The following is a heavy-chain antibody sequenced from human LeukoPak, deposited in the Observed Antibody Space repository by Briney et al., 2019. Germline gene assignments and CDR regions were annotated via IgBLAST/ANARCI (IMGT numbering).Heavy chain of an antibody. V-gene: IGHV1-69*01. CDR3: AGDNIVVVPSYRAFDI. Sequence: SVEVSCKASGGTFSSYAISWVRQAPGQGLEWMGGIIPIFGTANYAQKFQGRVTITADESTSTAYMELSSLRSEDTAVYYCAGDNIVVVPSYRAFDIWGQGTMVTVSS. CDR2: IIPIFGTA. CDR1: GGTFSSYA. J-gene: IGHJ3*02. D-gene: IGHD2-2*01.